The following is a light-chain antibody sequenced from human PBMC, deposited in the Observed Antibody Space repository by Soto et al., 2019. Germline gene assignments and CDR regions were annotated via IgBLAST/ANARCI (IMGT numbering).Light chain of an antibody. J-gene: IGKJ1*01. Sequence: DIQMTQSPSTLSASVGDRVTITCRASQSISSWLAWYQQKPGKVPNLLIYDASSLENGVTSSFSGSGSGTEFARTISSLQSDDFGAYYCQQYNSYWETFGQGTKVEI. V-gene: IGKV1-5*01. CDR2: DAS. CDR3: QQYNSYWET. CDR1: QSISSW.